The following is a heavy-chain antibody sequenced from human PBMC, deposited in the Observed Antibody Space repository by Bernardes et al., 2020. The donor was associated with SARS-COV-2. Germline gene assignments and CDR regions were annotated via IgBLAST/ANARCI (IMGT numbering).Heavy chain of an antibody. V-gene: IGHV1-8*01. CDR1: GYTFSSYD. CDR3: ARGLFSGGSESHFNWFDP. D-gene: IGHD3-10*01. J-gene: IGHJ5*02. Sequence: ASVKVSCKSSGYTFSSYDINWVRQATGQGLEWMGWMNPKSGKTGYAQKFQGRVTMTRNTSITTAYMELSSLRSEDTAVYYCARGLFSGGSESHFNWFDPWGQGTLVTVSS. CDR2: MNPKSGKT.